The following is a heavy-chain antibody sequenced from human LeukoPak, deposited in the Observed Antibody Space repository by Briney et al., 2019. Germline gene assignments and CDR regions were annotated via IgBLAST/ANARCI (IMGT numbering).Heavy chain of an antibody. D-gene: IGHD1-1*01. CDR1: GFTFSSFD. V-gene: IGHV3-13*01. J-gene: IGHJ6*03. CDR2: IGTACDT. Sequence: GGSLRLSCAASGFTFSSFDMHWVRQPTGQGLEWVSTIGTACDTYYPGSVEGRFTLSRDNAKNSLYLQMNSLTAGDMAVYYCARGPPRGKYYYMDVWGKGTTVTVSS. CDR3: ARGPPRGKYYYMDV.